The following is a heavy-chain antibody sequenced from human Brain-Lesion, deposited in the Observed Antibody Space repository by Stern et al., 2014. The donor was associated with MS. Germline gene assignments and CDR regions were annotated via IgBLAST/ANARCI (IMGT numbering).Heavy chain of an antibody. CDR1: GFIFSDYY. CDR3: AISSSRYYFDS. V-gene: IGHV3-11*01. J-gene: IGHJ4*02. D-gene: IGHD2-2*01. CDR2: ISTTASNI. Sequence: VQLVESGGTLVKPGGSLRLSCAASGFIFSDYYMNWIRQAPGQGLDWVSYISTTASNIYYADSVKGRFTISRDNTKNSLFLLMSSLRAEDTAVYYCAISSSRYYFDSWGLGTLVTVSS.